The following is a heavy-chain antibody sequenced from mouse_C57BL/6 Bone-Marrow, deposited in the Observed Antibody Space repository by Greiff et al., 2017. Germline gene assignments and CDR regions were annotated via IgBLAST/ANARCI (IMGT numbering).Heavy chain of an antibody. J-gene: IGHJ1*03. V-gene: IGHV1-22*01. D-gene: IGHD2-3*01. CDR1: GYTFTDYN. CDR3: ARWSYDGYYVDWYFDV. Sequence: DVQLVESGPELVKPGASVKMSCKASGYTFTDYNMHWVKQSHGKSLEWIGYINPNNGGTSYNQKFKGKATLTVNKSSSTAYMELRSLTSEDSAVYYCARWSYDGYYVDWYFDVWGTGTTVTVSS. CDR2: INPNNGGT.